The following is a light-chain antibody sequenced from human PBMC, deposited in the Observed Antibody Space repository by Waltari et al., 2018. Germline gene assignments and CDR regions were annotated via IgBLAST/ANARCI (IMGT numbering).Light chain of an antibody. J-gene: IGLJ2*01. CDR3: SSFAGTNTRLGVL. Sequence: QSALTQPPSASGSRGQSVTISCTGTSSDVGGYNFVSWYHQHPGKAPKLIIYEVTKRPSGVPDRFSGSKSENTASLTVSGLQTEDEADYYCSSFAGTNTRLGVLFGGGTKLTVL. CDR2: EVT. V-gene: IGLV2-8*01. CDR1: SSDVGGYNF.